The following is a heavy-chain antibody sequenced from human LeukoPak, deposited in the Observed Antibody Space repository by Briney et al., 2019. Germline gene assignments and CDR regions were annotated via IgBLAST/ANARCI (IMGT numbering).Heavy chain of an antibody. Sequence: SETLSLTCAVYGGSFSGYYWSWIRQPPGKGLEWIGEINHSGSTNYNPSLKSRVTISVDTSKNQFSLKLSSVTAADTAVYYCARPSSYDILTGNGFDYWGQGTLVTVSS. J-gene: IGHJ4*02. CDR1: GGSFSGYY. V-gene: IGHV4-34*01. CDR2: INHSGST. D-gene: IGHD3-9*01. CDR3: ARPSSYDILTGNGFDY.